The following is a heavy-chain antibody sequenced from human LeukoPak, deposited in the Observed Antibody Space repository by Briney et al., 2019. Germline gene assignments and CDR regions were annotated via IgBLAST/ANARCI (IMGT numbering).Heavy chain of an antibody. Sequence: ASVKVSCKASGGTFSSYAISWVRQAPGQGLDWMGGIIPIFGTANYAQKFQGRVTITTDESTSTAYMELSSLRSEDTAVYYCAREGDSNFDYWGQGTLVTVSS. CDR3: AREGDSNFDY. CDR2: IIPIFGTA. CDR1: GGTFSSYA. V-gene: IGHV1-69*05. D-gene: IGHD4-11*01. J-gene: IGHJ4*02.